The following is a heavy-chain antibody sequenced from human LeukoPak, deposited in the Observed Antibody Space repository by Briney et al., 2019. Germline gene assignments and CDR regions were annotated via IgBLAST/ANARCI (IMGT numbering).Heavy chain of an antibody. Sequence: NPSETLSLTCTVSGGSISSYYWSWIRQPPGKGLEWIGYIYYSGSTNYNPSLKSRVTISVDTSKNQFSLKLSSVTAADTAVYYCARVVTYYYYYYMDVWGKGTTVTVSS. CDR1: GGSISSYY. D-gene: IGHD2-21*02. V-gene: IGHV4-59*01. J-gene: IGHJ6*03. CDR2: IYYSGST. CDR3: ARVVTYYYYYYMDV.